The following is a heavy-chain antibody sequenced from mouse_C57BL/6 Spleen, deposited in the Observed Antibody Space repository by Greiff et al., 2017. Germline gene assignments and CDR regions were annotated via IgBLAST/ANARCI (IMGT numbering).Heavy chain of an antibody. Sequence: VQLQQSGPELVKPGASVKISCKASGYAFSSSWMNWVKQRPGKGLEWIGLIYPGDGDTNYNGKFKGKATLTAYKSSSTAYMQLSSLTSEDSAVYFCAKTGTPFDYWGQGTTLTVSS. CDR3: AKTGTPFDY. J-gene: IGHJ2*01. CDR1: GYAFSSSW. CDR2: IYPGDGDT. V-gene: IGHV1-82*01. D-gene: IGHD4-1*01.